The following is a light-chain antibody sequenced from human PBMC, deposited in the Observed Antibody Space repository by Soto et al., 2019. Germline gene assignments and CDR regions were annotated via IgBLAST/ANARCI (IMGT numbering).Light chain of an antibody. Sequence: DIQMTQSPSSLSASVRARVTITCRASQSISSYLNWYQQKPGKAPKLLIYAASSLQIGVPPRFSGGGSGTDFTLTISSLQPEDFPTYYCQQSYSTSCTFGQGTKVEIK. CDR3: QQSYSTSCT. CDR1: QSISSY. V-gene: IGKV1-39*01. J-gene: IGKJ1*01. CDR2: AAS.